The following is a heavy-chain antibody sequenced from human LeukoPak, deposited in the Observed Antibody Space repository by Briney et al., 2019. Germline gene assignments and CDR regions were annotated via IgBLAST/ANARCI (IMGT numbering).Heavy chain of an antibody. D-gene: IGHD3-10*01. V-gene: IGHV4-30-2*01. CDR2: IYHSGST. Sequence: SETLSLTCAVSGGSISSGGYSWSWIRQPPGKGLEWIGYIYHSGSTYYNPSLKSRVTISVDRSKNQFSLKLSSVTAADTAVYYCARGSWFGESIPDAFDIWGQGTMVTVSS. J-gene: IGHJ3*02. CDR3: ARGSWFGESIPDAFDI. CDR1: GGSISSGGYS.